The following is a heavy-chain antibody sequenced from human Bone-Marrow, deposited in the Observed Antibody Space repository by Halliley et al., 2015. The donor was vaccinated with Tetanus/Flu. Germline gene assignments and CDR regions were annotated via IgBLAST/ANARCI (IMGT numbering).Heavy chain of an antibody. D-gene: IGHD6-6*01. CDR2: LYYTDRT. CDR1: NDSIKSYF. Sequence: LRLSCTISNDSIKSYFWTWIRQSPGKGLEWIGYLYYTDRTSYNPSLQSRVTISGDTSKNQFSLRSTSVTAADTGVYYCARGVVAARPRAFDIWGQGTVVTVSS. CDR3: ARGVVAARPRAFDI. J-gene: IGHJ3*02. V-gene: IGHV4-59*01.